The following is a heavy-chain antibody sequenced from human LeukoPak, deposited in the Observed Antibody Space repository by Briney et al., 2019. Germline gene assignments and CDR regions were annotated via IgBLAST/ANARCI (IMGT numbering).Heavy chain of an antibody. Sequence: PGGSLRLSCAASGFTFSSYWMHWVRHAPGKRLVWVSRINSDGSSTSYADSVKGRFTISRDNAKNTLYLQMNSLRAEDTAVYYCARDLGYSGYGHWGQGTLVTVSS. CDR3: ARDLGYSGYGH. J-gene: IGHJ4*02. CDR2: INSDGSST. D-gene: IGHD5-12*01. CDR1: GFTFSSYW. V-gene: IGHV3-74*01.